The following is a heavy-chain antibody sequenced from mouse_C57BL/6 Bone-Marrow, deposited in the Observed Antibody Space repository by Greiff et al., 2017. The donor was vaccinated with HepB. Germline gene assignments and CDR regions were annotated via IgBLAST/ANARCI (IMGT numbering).Heavy chain of an antibody. CDR3: ARSPTGVLYAMDY. J-gene: IGHJ4*01. CDR1: GYTFTSYG. D-gene: IGHD4-1*02. Sequence: QVQLQQSGAELARPGASVKLSCKASGYTFTSYGISWVKQRTGQGLEWIGEIYPRSGNTYYNEKFKGKATLTADKSSSTAYMELRSLTSEYSSVYFCARSPTGVLYAMDYWGQGTSVTVSS. V-gene: IGHV1-81*01. CDR2: IYPRSGNT.